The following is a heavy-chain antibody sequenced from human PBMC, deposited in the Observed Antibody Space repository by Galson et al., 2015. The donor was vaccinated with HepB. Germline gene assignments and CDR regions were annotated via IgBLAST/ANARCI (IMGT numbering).Heavy chain of an antibody. D-gene: IGHD5-18*01. CDR2: IKQDGSEK. V-gene: IGHV3-7*03. CDR3: ARDLVQLWSYYYYGMDV. J-gene: IGHJ6*02. CDR1: GFTFSSYW. Sequence: SLRLSCAASGFTFSSYWMSWVRQAPGKGLEWVANIKQDGSEKYYVDSVKGRFTISRDNAKNSLYLQMNSLRAEDTAVYYCARDLVQLWSYYYYGMDVWGQGTTVTVSS.